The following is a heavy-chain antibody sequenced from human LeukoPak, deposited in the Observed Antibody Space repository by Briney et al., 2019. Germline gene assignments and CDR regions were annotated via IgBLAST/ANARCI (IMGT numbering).Heavy chain of an antibody. Sequence: GGSLRLSCAASGFTFSSYSMNWVRQAPGKGLEWVSSISGSSTYIYYADSVKGRFTISRDNTKNSLYLQMNSLRAEDTAVYYCARDSSGSYMFDYWGQGTLVTVSS. CDR1: GFTFSSYS. CDR3: ARDSSGSYMFDY. D-gene: IGHD1-26*01. J-gene: IGHJ4*02. CDR2: ISGSSTYI. V-gene: IGHV3-21*01.